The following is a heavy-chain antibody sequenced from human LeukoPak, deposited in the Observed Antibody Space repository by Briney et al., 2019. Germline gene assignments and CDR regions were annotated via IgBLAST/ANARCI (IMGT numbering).Heavy chain of an antibody. D-gene: IGHD6-19*01. CDR1: GFTFSSYG. Sequence: GGSLRLSCAACGFTFSSYGMNWVRQAPGKGLEWVSYIGPSSSTIYYADSVKGRFTISRDNAKNSLYLQTNSLRAEYTSVYYCAREHTPFGSGCTAAYWGQGTLVTVSS. CDR3: AREHTPFGSGCTAAY. V-gene: IGHV3-48*04. CDR2: IGPSSSTI. J-gene: IGHJ4*02.